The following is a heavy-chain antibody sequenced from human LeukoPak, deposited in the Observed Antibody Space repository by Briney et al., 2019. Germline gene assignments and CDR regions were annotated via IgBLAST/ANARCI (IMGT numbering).Heavy chain of an antibody. CDR1: GGSISSYY. Sequence: PSETLSLTCTVSGGSISSYYWSWLRQPPGKGLEWIGYIYYSGSTNYNPSLKSRVTISVDTSKNQFSLKLSSVTAADTAVYYCATSWDYYDSSGYYAPFDYWGQGALVTVSS. CDR2: IYYSGST. J-gene: IGHJ4*02. D-gene: IGHD3-22*01. CDR3: ATSWDYYDSSGYYAPFDY. V-gene: IGHV4-59*01.